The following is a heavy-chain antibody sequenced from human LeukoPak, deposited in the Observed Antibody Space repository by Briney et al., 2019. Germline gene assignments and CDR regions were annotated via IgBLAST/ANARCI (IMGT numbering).Heavy chain of an antibody. D-gene: IGHD3-10*01. CDR1: GGSISSSSYY. CDR3: AAGHSRAYYGSGSYLVRY. Sequence: PSETLSLTCTVSGGSISSSSYYWGWLRQPPGKGLEWIGSIYYSGSTYYNPSLKRRVTISVDTATNQFSLKLSSVTAADTAVYYCAAGHSRAYYGSGSYLVRYWGQGTLVTVSS. V-gene: IGHV4-39*01. J-gene: IGHJ4*02. CDR2: IYYSGST.